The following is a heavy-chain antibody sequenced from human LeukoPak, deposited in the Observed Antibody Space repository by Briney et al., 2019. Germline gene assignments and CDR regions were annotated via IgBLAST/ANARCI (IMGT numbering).Heavy chain of an antibody. CDR3: ARIPNQSKYSIGNY. V-gene: IGHV4-31*03. D-gene: IGHD1-14*01. CDR1: GGSISSGGYY. J-gene: IGHJ4*02. CDR2: IYYTGST. Sequence: SETLSLTRTVSGGSISSGGYYWSWLRQYPGKGLEWIGYIYYTGSTYYNPSLKSRVTISVDTSENQFSLKLSSVTAADTAGYYCARIPNQSKYSIGNYWGQGTLVTVSS.